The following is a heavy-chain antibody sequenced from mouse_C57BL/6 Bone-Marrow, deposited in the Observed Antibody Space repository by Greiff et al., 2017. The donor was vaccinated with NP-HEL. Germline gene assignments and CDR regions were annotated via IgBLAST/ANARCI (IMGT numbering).Heavy chain of an antibody. CDR1: GYSFTGYF. V-gene: IGHV1-20*01. J-gene: IGHJ2*01. D-gene: IGHD1-1*01. CDR2: INPYNGDT. Sequence: VQLQQSGPELVKPGDSVKISCKASGYSFTGYFMNWVMQSHGKSLEWIGRINPYNGDTFYNQKFKGKATLTVDKSSSTAHMELRSLTSEDSAVYYCARSRLVTTVVFDYWGQGTTLTVSS. CDR3: ARSRLVTTVVFDY.